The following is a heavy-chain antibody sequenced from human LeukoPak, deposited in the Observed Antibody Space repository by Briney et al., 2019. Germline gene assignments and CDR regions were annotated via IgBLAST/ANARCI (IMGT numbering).Heavy chain of an antibody. V-gene: IGHV3-53*01. CDR3: ARRAGAYSHPYDY. CDR1: GFTVSSNS. J-gene: IGHJ4*02. D-gene: IGHD4/OR15-4a*01. Sequence: GGSLRLSCTVSGFTVSSNSMSWVRQAPGKGLEWVSFIYSDNTHYSDSVKDRFAISRDNSKNTLYLQMNSLRAEDTAVYYCARRAGAYSHPYDYWGQGTLVTVSS. CDR2: IYSDNT.